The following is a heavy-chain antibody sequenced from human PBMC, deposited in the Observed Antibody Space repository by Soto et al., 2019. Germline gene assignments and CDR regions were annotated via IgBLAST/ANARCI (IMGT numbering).Heavy chain of an antibody. J-gene: IGHJ6*02. CDR1: GGSISSGDYY. CDR3: ARDWFAGYYDSSGYGMDV. Sequence: SETLSLTCTVSGGSISSGDYYWSWIRQPPGKGLEWIGYIYYSGSTYYNPSLKSRVTISVDTSKNQFSLKLSSVTAADTAVYYCARDWFAGYYDSSGYGMDVWGQGTTVTVSS. CDR2: IYYSGST. D-gene: IGHD3-22*01. V-gene: IGHV4-30-4*01.